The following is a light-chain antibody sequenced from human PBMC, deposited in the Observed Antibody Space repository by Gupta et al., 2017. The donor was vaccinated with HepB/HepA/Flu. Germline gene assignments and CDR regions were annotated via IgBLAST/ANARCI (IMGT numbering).Light chain of an antibody. V-gene: IGLV3-21*04. CDR3: QVWDSSGDHVV. J-gene: IGLJ2*01. CDR2: FDG. Sequence: SYVLTQTPSVSVAPGKTARITCGGNNIVSKSVHWYQQKPGQAPVLVIYFDGDRPSGIPERFSGSNSGHTATLNISRVEAGDEADYYCQVWDSSGDHVVFGGGTKLTVL. CDR1: NIVSKS.